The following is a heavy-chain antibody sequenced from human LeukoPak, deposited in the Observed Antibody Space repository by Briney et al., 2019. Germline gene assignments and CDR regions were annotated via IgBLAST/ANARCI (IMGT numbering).Heavy chain of an antibody. V-gene: IGHV3-33*06. Sequence: GGSLRLSCAASGFTFSSYGMHWVRQAPGKGLEWVAVIWYDGSSKYYADSVKGRFTISRDNSKNTLYLQMNSLRAEDTAVYYCAKVGCGGDCYPKYYFDYWGQGTLVTVSS. CDR1: GFTFSSYG. CDR3: AKVGCGGDCYPKYYFDY. CDR2: IWYDGSSK. D-gene: IGHD2-21*02. J-gene: IGHJ4*02.